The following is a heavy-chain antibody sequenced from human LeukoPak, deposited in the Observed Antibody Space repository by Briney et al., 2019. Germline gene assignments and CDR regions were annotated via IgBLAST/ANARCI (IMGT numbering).Heavy chain of an antibody. CDR3: ARRPVIYNWFDP. D-gene: IGHD3-10*01. Sequence: SETLSLTCTVSGGSISSYYWSWIRQPPGKGLEWIGYIYYSGSTNYNPSLKSRVTISVDTSKNQFSLKLSSVTAADTAVYYCARRPVIYNWFDPWGQGTLDTVSS. V-gene: IGHV4-59*01. CDR1: GGSISSYY. CDR2: IYYSGST. J-gene: IGHJ5*02.